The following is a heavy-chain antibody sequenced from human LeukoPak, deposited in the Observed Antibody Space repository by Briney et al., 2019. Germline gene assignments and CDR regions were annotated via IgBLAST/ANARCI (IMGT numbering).Heavy chain of an antibody. CDR1: GDSVSSNSAA. D-gene: IGHD6-6*01. V-gene: IGHV6-1*01. CDR3: ARTRYSSSFEFHYYYYMDV. J-gene: IGHJ6*03. Sequence: SQTLSLTCAISGDSVSSNSAAWNWIRQSPSRGLEWLGRTYYRSKWYNDCAVSVKSRITINPDTSKNQFSLQLNSVTPEDTAVYYCARTRYSSSFEFHYYYYMDVWGKGTTVTVSS. CDR2: TYYRSKWYN.